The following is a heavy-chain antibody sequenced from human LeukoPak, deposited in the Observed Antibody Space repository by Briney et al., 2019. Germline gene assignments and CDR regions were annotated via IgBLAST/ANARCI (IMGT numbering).Heavy chain of an antibody. Sequence: SVKVSCKASGGTFSSYAISWVRQAPGQGLEWMGGIIPIFGTANYAQKFQGRVTITADESTSTAYMELSSLRSEDTAVYYCARDHVVVVAATTYYYYGMDVWGKGTTVTVSS. J-gene: IGHJ6*04. V-gene: IGHV1-69*01. CDR1: GGTFSSYA. CDR2: IIPIFGTA. D-gene: IGHD2-15*01. CDR3: ARDHVVVVAATTYYYYGMDV.